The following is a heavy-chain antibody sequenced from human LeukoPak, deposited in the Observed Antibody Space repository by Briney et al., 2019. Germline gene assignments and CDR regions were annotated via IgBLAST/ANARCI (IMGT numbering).Heavy chain of an antibody. CDR2: ISAYNGNT. Sequence: ASVKVSCKASGYTFTSYGISWVRQAPGQGLEWMGWISAYNGNTNYAQKLQGRVTMTTDTSTSTAYMEQRSLRSDDTAVYYCARAEYCSSTSCYDEGFDPWGQGTLVTVSS. CDR3: ARAEYCSSTSCYDEGFDP. J-gene: IGHJ5*02. D-gene: IGHD2-2*01. CDR1: GYTFTSYG. V-gene: IGHV1-18*01.